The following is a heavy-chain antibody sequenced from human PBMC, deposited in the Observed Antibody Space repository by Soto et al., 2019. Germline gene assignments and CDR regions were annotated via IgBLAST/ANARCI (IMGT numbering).Heavy chain of an antibody. Sequence: PSETLSLTCTVSGGSISSGDYYWSWIRQPPGKGLEWIGYIYYSGSTYYNPSLKSRVTISVDTSKNQFSLKLSSVTAADTAVYYCARARGGYCSSTSCYITGWFGPWGQGTLVTVSS. CDR1: GGSISSGDYY. CDR3: ARARGGYCSSTSCYITGWFGP. V-gene: IGHV4-30-4*01. J-gene: IGHJ5*02. CDR2: IYYSGST. D-gene: IGHD2-2*02.